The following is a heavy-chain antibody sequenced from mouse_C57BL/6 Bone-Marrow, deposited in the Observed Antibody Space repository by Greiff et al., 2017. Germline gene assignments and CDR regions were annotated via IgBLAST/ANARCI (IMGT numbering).Heavy chain of an antibody. Sequence: EVKLVESGGGLVKPGGSLKLSCAASGFTFSDYGMHWVRQAPEKGLEWVAYISSGSSTIYYADTVKGRFTISRDNAKNTLFLQMTSLRSEDTAMYYCARNGYYAFDYWGQGTTLTVSS. V-gene: IGHV5-17*01. CDR1: GFTFSDYG. D-gene: IGHD2-3*01. CDR2: ISSGSSTI. CDR3: ARNGYYAFDY. J-gene: IGHJ2*01.